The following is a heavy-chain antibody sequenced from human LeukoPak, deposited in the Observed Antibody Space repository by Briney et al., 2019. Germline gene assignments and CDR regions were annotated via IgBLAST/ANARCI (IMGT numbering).Heavy chain of an antibody. CDR1: GYTFTGYY. CDR2: INPNSGGT. D-gene: IGHD6-19*01. J-gene: IGHJ3*02. Sequence: ASVKVSCKASGYTFTGYYMHWVRQAPGQGLEWMGWINPNSGGTNYAQKFQGRVTMTRDTSISTAYMELSRLRSDDTAVYYCARDHQWLITPDAFDIWDQGTMVTVSS. CDR3: ARDHQWLITPDAFDI. V-gene: IGHV1-2*02.